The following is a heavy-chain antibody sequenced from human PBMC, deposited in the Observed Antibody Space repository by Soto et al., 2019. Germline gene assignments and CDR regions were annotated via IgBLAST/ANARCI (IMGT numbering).Heavy chain of an antibody. CDR1: GYTFTSYY. D-gene: IGHD2-15*01. Sequence: ASVKVSCKASGYTFTSYYMHWVRQAPGQGLEWMGIINPSGGSTSYAQKFQGRVTMTRDTSTSTVYMELSSLRADDTAVYYCARRSPSWAFDIWGQGTMVTVSS. V-gene: IGHV1-46*01. CDR2: INPSGGST. J-gene: IGHJ3*02. CDR3: ARRSPSWAFDI.